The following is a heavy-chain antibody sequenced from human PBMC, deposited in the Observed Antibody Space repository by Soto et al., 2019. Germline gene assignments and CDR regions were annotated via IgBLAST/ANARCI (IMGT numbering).Heavy chain of an antibody. CDR3: TRDRRAVVLSGSGWYYFDY. Sequence: QVQLVQSGAEVKKPGSSVKVSCKVSGGTFSNYAISWVRQAPGQGLEGMGGIYPILGTTNYAQKFQGRVTITADESTSTAYMELSSLRSEDTAVYYCTRDRRAVVLSGSGWYYFDYWGQGTLVTVSS. CDR2: IYPILGTT. V-gene: IGHV1-69*01. J-gene: IGHJ4*02. D-gene: IGHD6-19*01. CDR1: GGTFSNYA.